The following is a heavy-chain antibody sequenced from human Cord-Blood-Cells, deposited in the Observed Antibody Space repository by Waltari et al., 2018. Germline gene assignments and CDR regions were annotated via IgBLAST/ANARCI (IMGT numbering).Heavy chain of an antibody. CDR3: AKDRSRVAARPGGYFDY. Sequence: QVQLVESGGGVVQPGRSLRLSCAASGFTFSSYGMHWVRQAPGKGLEWVAVISYDGSNKYYADSVKGRFTISRDNSKNTLYLQMNSLRAEDTAVYYCAKDRSRVAARPGGYFDYWGQGTLVTVSS. CDR2: ISYDGSNK. V-gene: IGHV3-30*18. CDR1: GFTFSSYG. J-gene: IGHJ4*02. D-gene: IGHD6-6*01.